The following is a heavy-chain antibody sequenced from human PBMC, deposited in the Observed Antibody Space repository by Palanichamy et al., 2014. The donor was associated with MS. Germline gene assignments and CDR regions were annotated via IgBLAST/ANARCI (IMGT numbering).Heavy chain of an antibody. D-gene: IGHD1-7*01. V-gene: IGHV2-5*02. Sequence: QITLKESGPTLVKPTQTVTLTCTFSGFSLSTSGVGVGWIRQPPGKALEWLAPIYWDDDKRYSPSLTNRLAITKDTSKNQVILTMTNMDPVDTATYFCAHSSFITGTRIYGMDVWGQGTTVTVSS. CDR3: AHSSFITGTRIYGMDV. CDR2: IYWDDDK. J-gene: IGHJ6*02. CDR1: GFSLSTSGVG.